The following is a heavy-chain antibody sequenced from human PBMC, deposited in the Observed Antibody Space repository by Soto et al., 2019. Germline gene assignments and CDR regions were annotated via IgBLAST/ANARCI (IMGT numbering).Heavy chain of an antibody. D-gene: IGHD6-13*01. Sequence: QVQLVQSGAEVKKPGASVKVSCKASGYIFTEYHIHWVRQAPGQGLEFMGWINTNNGGAGSAQQFQGRVTVTRDTFINTGYLELSNLRSDDTAVYFCAKERGSNSLHPSYNWFDTWGQGTLITVSS. CDR3: AKERGSNSLHPSYNWFDT. J-gene: IGHJ5*02. CDR2: INTNNGGA. V-gene: IGHV1-2*02. CDR1: GYIFTEYH.